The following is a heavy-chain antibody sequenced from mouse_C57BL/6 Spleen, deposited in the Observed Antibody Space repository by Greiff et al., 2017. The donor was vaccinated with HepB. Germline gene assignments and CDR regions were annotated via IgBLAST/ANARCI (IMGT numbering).Heavy chain of an antibody. Sequence: EVMLVESGAELVRPGASVKLSCTASGFNIKDDYMHWVKQRPEQGLEWIGWIDPENGDTEYASKFQGKATITADTSSNTAYLQLSSLTSEDTAVYYCTTSLITTVVRVDYWGQGTTLTVSS. CDR1: GFNIKDDY. V-gene: IGHV14-4*01. CDR3: TTSLITTVVRVDY. J-gene: IGHJ2*01. D-gene: IGHD1-1*01. CDR2: IDPENGDT.